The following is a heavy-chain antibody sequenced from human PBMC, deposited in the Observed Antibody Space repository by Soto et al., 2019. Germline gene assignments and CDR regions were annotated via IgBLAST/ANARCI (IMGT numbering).Heavy chain of an antibody. V-gene: IGHV4-30-2*01. J-gene: IGHJ5*02. Sequence: QLQLQESGSGLVKPSQTLSLTCAVSGGSISSGGYSCSWIRQPPGKGLEWIGYIYHSGSTYSNPSLKRQITISVDRTKNQFSLKLSSVTAADTAVSYCARVPDRWGQGTLVTVSS. CDR2: IYHSGST. CDR1: GGSISSGGYS. D-gene: IGHD2-2*01. CDR3: ARVPDR.